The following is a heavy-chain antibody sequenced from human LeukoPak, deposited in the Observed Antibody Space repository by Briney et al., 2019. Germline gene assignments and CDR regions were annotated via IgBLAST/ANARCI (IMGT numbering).Heavy chain of an antibody. CDR1: GGSVSSYY. J-gene: IGHJ4*02. CDR2: IYYSGST. D-gene: IGHD3-10*01. CDR3: ARDPFPSGSGTFDY. V-gene: IGHV4-59*02. Sequence: PSETLSLTCTVSGGSVSSYYWSWIRRPPGRGLEWIGYIYYSGSTYYNPSLKSRVTISIDTSKNQFSLKLSSVTAADTAVYYCARDPFPSGSGTFDYWGQGTLVTVSS.